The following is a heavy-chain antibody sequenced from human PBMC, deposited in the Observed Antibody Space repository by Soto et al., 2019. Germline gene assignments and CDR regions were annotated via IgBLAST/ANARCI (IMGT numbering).Heavy chain of an antibody. D-gene: IGHD1-26*01. CDR1: GGSISSGGYY. V-gene: IGHV4-31*03. CDR2: IYYSGST. Sequence: QVQLQESGPGLVKPSQTLSLTCTVSGGSISSGGYYWSWIRQHPGKGLEWIGYIYYSGSTYYNPSLKSRVTISVDTSKNQFSLKLSSVTAADTAVYYCARDRGSYWGRRLWFDPWGQGTLVTVSS. J-gene: IGHJ5*02. CDR3: ARDRGSYWGRRLWFDP.